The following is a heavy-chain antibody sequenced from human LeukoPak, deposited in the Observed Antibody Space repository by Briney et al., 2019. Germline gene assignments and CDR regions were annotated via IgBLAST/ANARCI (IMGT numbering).Heavy chain of an antibody. CDR2: IIPIFGPA. V-gene: IGHV1-69*05. D-gene: IGHD5-12*01. Sequence: GASVKVSCKASGGTFSSYAISWVRQAPGQGLEWMGRIIPIFGPANYAQKFQGRVTITTDESTGPAYIELSGRGTEDTAVYYCAREPYSGYDPYYYYYYMDVWGKGTTVTVSS. CDR1: GGTFSSYA. J-gene: IGHJ6*03. CDR3: AREPYSGYDPYYYYYYMDV.